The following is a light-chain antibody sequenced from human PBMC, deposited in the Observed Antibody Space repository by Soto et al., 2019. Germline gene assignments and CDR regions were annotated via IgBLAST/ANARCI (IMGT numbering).Light chain of an antibody. CDR3: QHYHSYPLT. V-gene: IGKV1-5*03. CDR1: QNINSW. J-gene: IGKJ4*01. CDR2: EAS. Sequence: DIQMTQSLSTLSASVGDRVTLTCRASQNINSWLAWFQQKPGKAPKLLVYEASTLQSGVPSRFSGSGFGTEFTLTISSLQPDDFATYYCQHYHSYPLTFGGGTKVEIK.